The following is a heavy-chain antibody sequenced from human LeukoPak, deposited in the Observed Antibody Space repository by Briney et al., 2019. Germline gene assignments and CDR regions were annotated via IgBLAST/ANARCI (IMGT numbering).Heavy chain of an antibody. CDR2: ISSTGCSI. Sequence: GGSLRLACAASGLTFSSYWMHWVRHGPGKGVVWVSRISSTGCSISLAASVKSRFTISRDNAKNTLCLQMNSLRAEYTAVYYCAGGPGSYAGVVPAYWGQGTLVTVSS. J-gene: IGHJ4*02. V-gene: IGHV3-74*01. CDR3: AGGPGSYAGVVPAY. D-gene: IGHD3-3*01. CDR1: GLTFSSYW.